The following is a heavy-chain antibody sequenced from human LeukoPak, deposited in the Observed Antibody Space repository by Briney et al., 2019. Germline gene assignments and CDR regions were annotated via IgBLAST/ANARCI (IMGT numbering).Heavy chain of an antibody. V-gene: IGHV4-34*01. CDR3: ARGSRNDYVWGSYRFNWFDP. CDR2: INHSGST. CDR1: GGSFSGYY. Sequence: SETLSLTCAVYGGSFSGYYWSWIRQPPGKGLEWLGEINHSGSTNYNPSLKSRVTISVDTSKNQFSLKLSSVTAADTAVYYCARGSRNDYVWGSYRFNWFDPWGQGTLVTVSS. D-gene: IGHD3-16*02. J-gene: IGHJ5*02.